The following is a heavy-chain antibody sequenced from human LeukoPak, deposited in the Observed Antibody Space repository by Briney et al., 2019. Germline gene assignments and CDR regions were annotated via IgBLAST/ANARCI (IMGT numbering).Heavy chain of an antibody. CDR2: MHYSGNT. J-gene: IGHJ3*02. V-gene: IGHV4-59*11. CDR3: ARDSPFEWDVFGDSFDI. CDR1: GGSISGHY. Sequence: SETLSLTCTVSGGSISGHYWSWIRQSPGKGLEWIGFMHYSGNTNINPSLRSRVTISMDTSKSHFSLKMSSVTAADTAVYYCARDSPFEWDVFGDSFDIWGQGTVVTVSS. D-gene: IGHD1-26*01.